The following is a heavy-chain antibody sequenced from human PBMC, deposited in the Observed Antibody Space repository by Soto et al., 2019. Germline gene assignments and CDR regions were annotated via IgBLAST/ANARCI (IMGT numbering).Heavy chain of an antibody. CDR3: AKGYCSSTSCSFDY. CDR2: ISGTGDTT. D-gene: IGHD2-2*01. V-gene: IGHV3-23*01. Sequence: GGSLRLSCAASGFTLTNFAMNGVRQAPGKGLEWVSVISGTGDTTYNADSVKGRFTISRDNSMNTAFLQMNSLRAEDTALYYCAKGYCSSTSCSFDYWGQGTLVTAPQ. J-gene: IGHJ4*02. CDR1: GFTLTNFA.